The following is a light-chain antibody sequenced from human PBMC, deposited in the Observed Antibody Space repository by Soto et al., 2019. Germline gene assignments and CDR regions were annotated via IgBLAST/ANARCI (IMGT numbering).Light chain of an antibody. Sequence: DIQMTQSPSFVSASVGDRVTITCRASQGISRWLAWYQQRPGKAPDLLIYGASRLQSEVPSRFRGSGSGTDFTLTISSLHPEDFATYYCQQANSVPLTFGQGTRLEIK. CDR3: QQANSVPLT. V-gene: IGKV1-12*01. J-gene: IGKJ5*01. CDR1: QGISRW. CDR2: GAS.